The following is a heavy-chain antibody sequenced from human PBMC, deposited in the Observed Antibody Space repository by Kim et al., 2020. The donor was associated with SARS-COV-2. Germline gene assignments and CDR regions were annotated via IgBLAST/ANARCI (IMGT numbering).Heavy chain of an antibody. CDR3: TRVPLQPAGRSFITMVRGVDYDSSGSLGAFDI. V-gene: IGHV3-49*03. Sequence: GGSLRLSCTASGFTFGDYAMSWFRQAPGKGLEWVGFIRSKAYGGTTEYAASVKGRFTISRDDSKSIAYLQMNSLKTEDTAVYYCTRVPLQPAGRSFITMVRGVDYDSSGSLGAFDIWGQGTMVTVSS. CDR1: GFTFGDYA. CDR2: IRSKAYGGTT. J-gene: IGHJ3*02. D-gene: IGHD3-10*01.